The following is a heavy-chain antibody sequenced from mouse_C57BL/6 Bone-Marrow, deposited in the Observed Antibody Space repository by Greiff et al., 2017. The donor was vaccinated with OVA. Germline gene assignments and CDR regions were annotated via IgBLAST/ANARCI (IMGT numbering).Heavy chain of an antibody. Sequence: QVQLQQSGAELVRPGTSVKVSCKASGYAFTNYLIEWVKQRPGQGLEWIGVINPGSGGTNYNEKFKGKATLTADKSSSTAYMQLSSLTSEDSAVYFWARGGIYYYGSSLYFDVWGTGTTVTVSS. CDR3: ARGGIYYYGSSLYFDV. V-gene: IGHV1-54*01. D-gene: IGHD1-1*01. J-gene: IGHJ1*03. CDR1: GYAFTNYL. CDR2: INPGSGGT.